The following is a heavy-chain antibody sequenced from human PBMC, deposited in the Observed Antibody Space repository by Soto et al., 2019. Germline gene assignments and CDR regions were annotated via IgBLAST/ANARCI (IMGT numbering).Heavy chain of an antibody. V-gene: IGHV3-33*05. CDR3: ARWGTTGGLDV. CDR1: GFTFRSYV. J-gene: IGHJ4*02. CDR2: TSYDGSNK. D-gene: IGHD3-16*01. Sequence: QVQLVESGGGVVQPGTSLRLSCVGSGFTFRSYVIHWVRQAPGKGLEWVALTSYDGSNKDYGDSVKGRFTISRDNSRNTVDLHMDSLRREDTAIYYCARWGTTGGLDVWGQGTLVSVSS.